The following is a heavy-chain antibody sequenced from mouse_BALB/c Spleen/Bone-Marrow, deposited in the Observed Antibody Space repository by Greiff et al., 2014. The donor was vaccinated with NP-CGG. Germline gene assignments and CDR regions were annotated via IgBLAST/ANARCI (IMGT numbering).Heavy chain of an antibody. CDR1: GFTFSSFG. CDR3: ARSIYVVYYAMDY. J-gene: IGHJ4*01. V-gene: IGHV5-17*02. CDR2: ISSDSSTI. D-gene: IGHD1-1*01. Sequence: EVKLVESGGGLVQPGGSRKLSCAASGFTFSSFGIHWVRQAPEKGLEWVAYISSDSSTIYYADTVKGRFTISRDNPKNTLFLQMTSLRSEDTAMYYCARSIYVVYYAMDYWGQGTSVTVSS.